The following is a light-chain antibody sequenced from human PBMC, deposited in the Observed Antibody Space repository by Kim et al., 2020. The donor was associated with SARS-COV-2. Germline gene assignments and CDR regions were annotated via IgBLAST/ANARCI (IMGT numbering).Light chain of an antibody. CDR3: QQYKTYPVT. V-gene: IGKV1-5*03. CDR1: QNIDAW. CDR2: TAS. Sequence: ASVGDRVTYTCLASQNIDAWLAWYQQKPGKAPKLLIYTASTLESGVPSRFSGSGSGTEFTLTISSLQPDDLATYYWQQYKTYPVTFGGGTKVDIK. J-gene: IGKJ4*01.